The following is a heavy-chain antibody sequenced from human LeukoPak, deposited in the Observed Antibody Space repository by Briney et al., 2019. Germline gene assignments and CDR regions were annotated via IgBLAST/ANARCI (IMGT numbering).Heavy chain of an antibody. CDR2: TYYRSKWYN. J-gene: IGHJ1*01. Sequence: SQTLSLTCAISGDSVSSNSAAWNWIRQSPSGGLEWLGRTYYRSKWYNDYAVSVKSRITINPDTSKNQFSLQLNSVTPEDTAVYYCAREGEGDRLLWFGELSYFQHWGQGTLVTVSS. CDR3: AREGEGDRLLWFGELSYFQH. V-gene: IGHV6-1*01. D-gene: IGHD3-10*01. CDR1: GDSVSSNSAA.